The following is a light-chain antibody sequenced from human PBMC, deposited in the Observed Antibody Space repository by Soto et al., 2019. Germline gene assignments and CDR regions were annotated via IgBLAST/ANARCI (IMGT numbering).Light chain of an antibody. CDR2: GAS. J-gene: IGKJ1*01. V-gene: IGKV3-15*01. Sequence: VVTQSPATLSVFPGETATLSCRASQSVSSDLAWYQQRPGQAPRLLIYGASTRATGIPARFRGSGSGPEFRFTISSLRSEDFATDYCQQYNTWHPKMAFGRGTKVEIK. CDR1: QSVSSD. CDR3: QQYNTWHPKMA.